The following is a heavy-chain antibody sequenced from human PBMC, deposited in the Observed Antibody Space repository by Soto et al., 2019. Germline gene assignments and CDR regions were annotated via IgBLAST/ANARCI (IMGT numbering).Heavy chain of an antibody. Sequence: SETLSLTCTVSGGSISSYYWSWIRQPPGKGLEWIGYIYYSGSTNYNPSLKSRVTISVDTSKNQFSLKLSSVTAADTAVYYCAREQTSPPYAASGFHYCGQATLLTVST. D-gene: IGHD2-15*01. CDR1: GGSISSYY. V-gene: IGHV4-59*01. CDR3: AREQTSPPYAASGFHY. J-gene: IGHJ4*02. CDR2: IYYSGST.